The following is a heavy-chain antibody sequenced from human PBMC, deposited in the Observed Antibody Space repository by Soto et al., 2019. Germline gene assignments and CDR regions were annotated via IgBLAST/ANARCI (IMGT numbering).Heavy chain of an antibody. CDR1: GFTFSSYA. D-gene: IGHD5-18*01. CDR2: ISYDGSNK. J-gene: IGHJ6*02. CDR3: ARTGYSYGYGMDV. Sequence: WGSLRLSCASSGFTFSSYAMDWVRQAPGKGLEWVAVISYDGSNKYYADSVKGRFTISRDNAKNSLYLQMNSLRDEDTAVYYCARTGYSYGYGMDVWGQGTTVTVSS. V-gene: IGHV3-30-3*01.